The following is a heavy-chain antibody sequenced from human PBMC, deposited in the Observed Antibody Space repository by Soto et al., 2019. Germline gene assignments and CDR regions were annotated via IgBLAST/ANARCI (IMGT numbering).Heavy chain of an antibody. D-gene: IGHD3-3*01. CDR2: INPSGGST. CDR3: AMTQDYEFWSGYSGGGFDP. V-gene: IGHV1-46*03. J-gene: IGHJ5*02. CDR1: GYTFTSYY. Sequence: ASVKVSCKASGYTFTSYYMHWVRQSPGQGLEWMGIINPSGGSTSYAQKFQGRVTMTRDTSTSTVYMELSSLRSEYTAVYYCAMTQDYEFWSGYSGGGFDPWGQGTLVTVSS.